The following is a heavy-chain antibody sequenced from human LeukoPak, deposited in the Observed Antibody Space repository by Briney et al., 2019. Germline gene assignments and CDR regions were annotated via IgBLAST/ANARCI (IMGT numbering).Heavy chain of an antibody. V-gene: IGHV7-4-1*02. D-gene: IGHD2-21*02. CDR3: ARVVYCGGDCYPADDAFDI. CDR1: GYTFTSYA. Sequence: ASVKVSCTASGYTFTSYAMNWVRQAPGQGLEWMGWINTNTGNPTYAQGFTGRFVFSLDTSVSTAYLQISSLKAEDTAVYYCARVVYCGGDCYPADDAFDIWGQGTMVTVSS. CDR2: INTNTGNP. J-gene: IGHJ3*02.